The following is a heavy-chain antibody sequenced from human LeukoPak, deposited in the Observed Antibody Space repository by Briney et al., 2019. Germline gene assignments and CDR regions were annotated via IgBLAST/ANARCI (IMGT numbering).Heavy chain of an antibody. CDR3: AREDYDFWSGKNAFDI. J-gene: IGHJ3*02. V-gene: IGHV4-61*02. Sequence: SQTLSLTCTVSGGSISSGSYYWSWIRQPAGKGLEWIGRIYTSGSTNYNPSLKSRVTISVDTSKNQFSLKLSSVTAADTAVYYCAREDYDFWSGKNAFDIWGQGTMVTVSS. CDR2: IYTSGST. CDR1: GGSISSGSYY. D-gene: IGHD3-3*01.